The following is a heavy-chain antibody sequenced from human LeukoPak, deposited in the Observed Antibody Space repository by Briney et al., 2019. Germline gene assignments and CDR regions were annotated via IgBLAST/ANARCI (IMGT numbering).Heavy chain of an antibody. D-gene: IGHD2-21*02. V-gene: IGHV3-74*01. CDR1: GFNFSPYW. Sequence: GGSLRHSCATSGFNFSPYWMHWVRQAPGKGLVWVSRIKGDGSSTTYADSVKGRFTISRDNAKNTLYLQMNSLRDEDTAVYYCARSDRFDPWGQGTLVTVSS. CDR3: ARSDRFDP. CDR2: IKGDGSST. J-gene: IGHJ5*02.